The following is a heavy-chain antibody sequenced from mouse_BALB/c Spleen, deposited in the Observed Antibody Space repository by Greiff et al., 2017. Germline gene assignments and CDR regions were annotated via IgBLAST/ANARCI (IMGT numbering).Heavy chain of an antibody. J-gene: IGHJ2*01. D-gene: IGHD1-1*01. CDR2: IDPSDSET. CDR3: ARGEITTVVDY. V-gene: IGHV1-61*01. Sequence: QVQLQQPGAELVRPGAPVKLSCKASGYTFTSYWMNWVKQRPGRGLEWIGRIDPSDSETHYNQKFKDKATLTVDKSSSTAYIQLSSLTSEDSAVYYCARGEITTVVDYWGQGTTLTVSS. CDR1: GYTFTSYW.